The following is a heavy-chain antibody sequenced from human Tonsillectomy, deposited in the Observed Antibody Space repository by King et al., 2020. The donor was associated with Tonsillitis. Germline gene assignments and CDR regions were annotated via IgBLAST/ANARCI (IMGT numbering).Heavy chain of an antibody. V-gene: IGHV4-38-2*02. CDR1: GYSISSGYY. CDR3: ARDGVHYYDSSGYRSDY. CDR2: IYHSGST. J-gene: IGHJ4*02. D-gene: IGHD3-22*01. Sequence: VQLQESGPGLVKPSETLSLTCAVSGYSISSGYYWGWIRQPPGKGLEWIGSIYHSGSTYYNPSLKSRVTILVDTSKNQFSLKLSSVTAADTAVYYCARDGVHYYDSSGYRSDYWGQGTLVTVSS.